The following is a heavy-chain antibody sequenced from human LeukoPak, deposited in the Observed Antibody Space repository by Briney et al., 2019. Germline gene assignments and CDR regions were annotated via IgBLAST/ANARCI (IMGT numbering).Heavy chain of an antibody. D-gene: IGHD2-2*02. CDR3: ARESIPYYYYMDV. CDR1: GFTFSSYS. Sequence: LGGSLRLSRAASGFTFSSYSMNWVRQAPGKGLEWVSYISSSSSTIYYADSVKGRFTISRDNAKNSLYLQMNSLRAEDTAVYYCARESIPYYYYMDVWGKGTTVTVSS. CDR2: ISSSSSTI. J-gene: IGHJ6*03. V-gene: IGHV3-48*01.